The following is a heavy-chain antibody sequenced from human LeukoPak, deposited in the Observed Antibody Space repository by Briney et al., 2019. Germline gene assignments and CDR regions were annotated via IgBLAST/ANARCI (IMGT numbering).Heavy chain of an antibody. V-gene: IGHV4-39*01. CDR1: GGSISSSNHY. Sequence: PSETLSLTCTVSGGSISSSNHYWGWIRQPPGKGQEWIGSIYYSGSIYYNPSLKSRVTISVDTSKNQFSLKLSSVTAADTAVYYCAVAYGMDVWGQGTTVTVSS. D-gene: IGHD5-12*01. CDR2: IYYSGSI. J-gene: IGHJ6*02. CDR3: AVAYGMDV.